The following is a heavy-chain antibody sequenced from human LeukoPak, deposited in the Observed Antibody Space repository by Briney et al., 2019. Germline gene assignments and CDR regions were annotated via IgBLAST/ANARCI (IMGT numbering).Heavy chain of an antibody. J-gene: IGHJ3*02. CDR1: GDSVSSNSAA. V-gene: IGHV6-1*01. CDR3: AREAWELLLNDAFDI. CDR2: TYYKSKWYN. D-gene: IGHD1-26*01. Sequence: SQTLSLTCAMSGDSVSSNSAAGGWIRQSPSGGLEWLVWTYYKSKWYNDYAVSVKSRITLNPDTSNNQFYLQLNYVTPEDTAVYYCAREAWELLLNDAFDIWGQGTMVTVSS.